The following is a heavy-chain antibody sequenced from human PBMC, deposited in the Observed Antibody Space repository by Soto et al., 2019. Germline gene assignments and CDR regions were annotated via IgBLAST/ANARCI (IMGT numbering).Heavy chain of an antibody. CDR3: AKVSVRGLSSYFSMYV. D-gene: IGHD3-10*02. V-gene: IGHV3-23*01. J-gene: IGHJ6*02. CDR2: ISGSGGST. CDR1: GFTFSSYA. Sequence: EVQLLESGGGLVQPGGSLRLSCAASGFTFSSYAMSWVRQAPGKGLEWVSAISGSGGSTYYADSVTGRFTISRDNSKNKVYLQSDSLGPDVTAVYYCAKVSVRGLSSYFSMYVWGQGTTVTVS.